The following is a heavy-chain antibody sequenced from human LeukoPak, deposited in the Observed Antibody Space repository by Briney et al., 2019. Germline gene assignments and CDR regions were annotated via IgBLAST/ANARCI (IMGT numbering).Heavy chain of an antibody. V-gene: IGHV5-51*01. D-gene: IGHD6-13*01. CDR2: IYPGDSDT. CDR1: GYSFTSYW. J-gene: IGHJ4*02. Sequence: GESLKISCKGSGYSFTSYWIGWVRQMPGKGLEWMGIIYPGDSDTRYSPSFQGQVTISADKSISTAYLQWSSLKASDTAMYYCARHIKTYSSSWYGLDYWGQGTLVTVSS. CDR3: ARHIKTYSSSWYGLDY.